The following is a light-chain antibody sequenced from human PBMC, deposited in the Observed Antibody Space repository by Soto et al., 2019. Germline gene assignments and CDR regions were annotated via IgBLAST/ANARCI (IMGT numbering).Light chain of an antibody. CDR2: GAS. V-gene: IGKV3-15*01. CDR1: QSVNTN. J-gene: IGKJ4*01. CDR3: QQYNDWPPLT. Sequence: EIVLTQSPATLTVALGERTTLSCGASQSVNTNLAWYQQKPGQAPRLLIFGASIRATGVPDRFSGSGSGTEFTLSISSLQSEDSAVYYCQQYNDWPPLTFGGGTKVDIK.